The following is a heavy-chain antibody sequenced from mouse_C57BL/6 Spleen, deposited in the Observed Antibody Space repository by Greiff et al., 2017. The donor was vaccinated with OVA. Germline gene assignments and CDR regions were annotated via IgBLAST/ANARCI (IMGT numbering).Heavy chain of an antibody. D-gene: IGHD1-1*01. CDR1: GYTFTSYW. Sequence: QVQLQQPGAELVKPGASVKLSCKASGYTFTSYWMHWVKQRPGRGLEWIGRIDPNSGGTKYNEKFKSKATLTVDKPSSTAYMQLSSLTSEDSAVYYCAREEFITTVVATRNYAMDYWGQGTSVTVSS. CDR3: AREEFITTVVATRNYAMDY. J-gene: IGHJ4*01. V-gene: IGHV1-72*01. CDR2: IDPNSGGT.